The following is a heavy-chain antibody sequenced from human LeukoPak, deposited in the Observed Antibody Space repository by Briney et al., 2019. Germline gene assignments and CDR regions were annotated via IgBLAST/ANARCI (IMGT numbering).Heavy chain of an antibody. CDR1: GFTFSSYA. CDR3: AKVPPSPGWWYFDL. Sequence: GGSLRLSCAASGFTFSSYAMSWVRQARGKGLEWVSAITGRGASTYYADSVKGRFTISRDNSKNTLYLQMNSLRAEDTAVYYCAKVPPSPGWWYFDLWGRGTLVTVSS. V-gene: IGHV3-23*01. J-gene: IGHJ2*01. CDR2: ITGRGAST.